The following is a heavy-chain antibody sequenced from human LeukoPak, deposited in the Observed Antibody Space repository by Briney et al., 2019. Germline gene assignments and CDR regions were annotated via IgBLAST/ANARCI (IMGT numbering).Heavy chain of an antibody. Sequence: GGSLSLSCPASGFTFDDYAMHWVRQAPGKGLEWVSLISGDSGSTYYADSVKGRFTISRDNSKNSLYLQMNSLRTEDTALYYCAKAETGSMTTPDYWGQGTLVTVSS. CDR3: AKAETGSMTTPDY. J-gene: IGHJ4*02. V-gene: IGHV3-43*02. CDR1: GFTFDDYA. D-gene: IGHD4-17*01. CDR2: ISGDSGST.